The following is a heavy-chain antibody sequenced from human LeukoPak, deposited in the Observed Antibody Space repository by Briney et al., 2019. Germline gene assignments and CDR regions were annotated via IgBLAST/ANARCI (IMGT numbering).Heavy chain of an antibody. CDR2: INYNGNVK. D-gene: IGHD3-16*01. CDR3: ARGGGLDV. J-gene: IGHJ6*02. Sequence: GGSLRLSCAASGFTFSSYWMNWPRHAPGEGLEWVASINYNGNVKCYVHSVKGRFTISRDNPKHSLSLQMSNLRAEDTAVCLWARGGGLDVGGQGATVTVS. V-gene: IGHV3-7*03. CDR1: GFTFSSYW.